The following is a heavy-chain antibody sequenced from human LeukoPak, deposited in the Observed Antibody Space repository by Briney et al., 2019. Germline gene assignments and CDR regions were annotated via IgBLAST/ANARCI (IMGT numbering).Heavy chain of an antibody. V-gene: IGHV4-34*01. D-gene: IGHD3-22*01. CDR3: AFGYYYDSSGYYSDY. CDR2: INHSGST. CDR1: GGSFSGYY. Sequence: SETLSLTCAVYGGSFSGYYWSWIRQPPGKGLEWIGEINHSGSTNYNPSLKSRVTISVDTSKNQLSLKLSSVTAADTAVYYCAFGYYYDSSGYYSDYWGQGTLVTVSS. J-gene: IGHJ4*02.